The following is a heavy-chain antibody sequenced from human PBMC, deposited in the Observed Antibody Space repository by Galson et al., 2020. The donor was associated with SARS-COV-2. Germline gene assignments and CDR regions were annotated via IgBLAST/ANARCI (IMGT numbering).Heavy chain of an antibody. CDR1: GFIFSDYA. J-gene: IGHJ3*02. CDR2: IGSTGSST. Sequence: GGSLRLSCAASGFIFSDYAMHWVRQAPGKGLEYVSAIGSTGSSTYYVDSVKGRFTISRDNSKNMLYLQMGSLRAEDMAVYYCARGRGVRGYGPFDIWGQGTMVTVSS. CDR3: ARGRGVRGYGPFDI. V-gene: IGHV3-64*02. D-gene: IGHD5-18*01.